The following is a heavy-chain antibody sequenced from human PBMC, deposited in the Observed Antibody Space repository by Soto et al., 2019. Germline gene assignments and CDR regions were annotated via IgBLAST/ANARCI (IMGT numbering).Heavy chain of an antibody. J-gene: IGHJ4*01. CDR1: EFTFSYYY. V-gene: IGHV3-11*01. CDR3: AKDIEPPGLFFDY. D-gene: IGHD6-13*01. Sequence: GGSMRLSCAAAEFTFSYYYMSWIRQDPGKGLEWISYISISGSSIYYADSVKGRFTISRDDAKNSLYLQMNSLRAEDTAVYYCAKDIEPPGLFFDYWGQGTLVTVSS. CDR2: ISISGSSI.